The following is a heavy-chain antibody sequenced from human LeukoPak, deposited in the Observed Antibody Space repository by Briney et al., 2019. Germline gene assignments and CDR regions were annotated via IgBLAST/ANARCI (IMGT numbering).Heavy chain of an antibody. J-gene: IGHJ5*02. CDR3: ARGDPHADL. CDR2: ITISGHTK. CDR1: GFDLSTYE. Sequence: GESLRLSCAASGFDLSTYEMNWVRQAPGRGLEWIADITISGHTKNYADSVKGRFTISRDNARTSLYLQMNSLRVEDTGVYYCARGDPHADLWGQGTLVTVSS. V-gene: IGHV3-48*03.